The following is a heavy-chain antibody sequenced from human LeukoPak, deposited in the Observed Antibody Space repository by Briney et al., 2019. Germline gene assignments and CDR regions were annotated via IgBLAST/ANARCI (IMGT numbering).Heavy chain of an antibody. V-gene: IGHV3-15*01. CDR3: TTEGLVATSFDY. D-gene: IGHD5-12*01. J-gene: IGHJ4*02. CDR1: GFTFSSYA. CDR2: IKSKTDGGTT. Sequence: GASLRLSCAASGFTFSSYAMSWVRQAPGKGLEWVGRIKSKTDGGTTDYAAPVKGRFTISRDDSKNTLYLQMNSLKTEDTAVYYCTTEGLVATSFDYWGQGTLVTVSS.